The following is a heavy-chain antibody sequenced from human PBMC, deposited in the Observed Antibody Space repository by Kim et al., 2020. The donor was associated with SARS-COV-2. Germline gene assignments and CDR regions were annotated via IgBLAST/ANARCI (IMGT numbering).Heavy chain of an antibody. Sequence: ASVKVSCKASGYKFTDNSITWVRQAPRQGLEWIGWISPPNGDTNIAQKFQGRVSMTADTSTNTAYMELRSLTSDDTAVYFCARSLHSIYDFGSGLTHNWF. V-gene: IGHV1-18*04. J-gene: IGHJ5*01. CDR3: ARSLHSIYDFGSGLTHNWF. CDR2: ISPPNGDT. D-gene: IGHD3-3*01. CDR1: GYKFTDNS.